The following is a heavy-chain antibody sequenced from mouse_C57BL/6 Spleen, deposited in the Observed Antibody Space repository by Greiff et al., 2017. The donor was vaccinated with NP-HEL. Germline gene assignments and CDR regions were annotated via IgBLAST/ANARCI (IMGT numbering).Heavy chain of an antibody. J-gene: IGHJ4*01. V-gene: IGHV14-1*01. D-gene: IGHD1-1*01. CDR2: IDPEDGDT. CDR3: TTGVVAPYPMDY. Sequence: EVKLQESGAELVRPGASVKLSCTASGFTIKDYYMHWVKQRPEQGLEWIGRIDPEDGDTEYAPKFQGKATMTADTSSNTAYLQLSSLTSDDTAVYYCTTGVVAPYPMDYWGKGTSVTVSS. CDR1: GFTIKDYY.